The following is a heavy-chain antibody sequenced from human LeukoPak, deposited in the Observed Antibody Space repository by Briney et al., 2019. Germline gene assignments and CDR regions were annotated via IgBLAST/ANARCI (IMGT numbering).Heavy chain of an antibody. CDR2: ISYDRSNK. V-gene: IGHV3-30*04. J-gene: IGHJ6*02. CDR1: GFTFSSYA. Sequence: GGSLRLSCAASGFTFSSYAMHWVRQAPGKGLEWVAVISYDRSNKYYADSVKGRFTISRDNSKNTLYLQMNSLRAEDTAVYYCARGRMATIDYYYGMDVWGQGTTVTVSS. CDR3: ARGRMATIDYYYGMDV. D-gene: IGHD5-24*01.